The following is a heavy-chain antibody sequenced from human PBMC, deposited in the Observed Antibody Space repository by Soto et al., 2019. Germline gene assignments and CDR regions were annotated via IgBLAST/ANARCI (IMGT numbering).Heavy chain of an antibody. V-gene: IGHV3-72*01. Sequence: EVQLVESGGGLVQPGGSLRLSCTASGFTFSHHYMDWVRQAPGQGLEWVGRIRNRANSYTTEYAASVKGRFTISRDDSTNSLYLQMRSLETDDTAVYFCVRAEGHCTGGTCFDVFDYWGQGTLFTVSS. D-gene: IGHD2-8*02. J-gene: IGHJ4*02. CDR3: VRAEGHCTGGTCFDVFDY. CDR1: GFTFSHHY. CDR2: IRNRANSYTT.